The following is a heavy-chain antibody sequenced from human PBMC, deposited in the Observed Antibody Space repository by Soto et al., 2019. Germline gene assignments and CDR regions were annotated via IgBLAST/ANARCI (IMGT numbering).Heavy chain of an antibody. CDR3: ARVEEYYYDSSGDGFDY. CDR1: GGSISSSSYY. V-gene: IGHV4-39*01. J-gene: IGHJ4*02. CDR2: IYYSGST. D-gene: IGHD3-22*01. Sequence: SETLSLTCTVSGGSISSSSYYWGWIRQPPGKGLEWIGSIYYSGSTYYNPSLKSRVTISVDTSKNQFSLKLSSVTAADTAVYYCARVEEYYYDSSGDGFDYWGQGTLVTVSS.